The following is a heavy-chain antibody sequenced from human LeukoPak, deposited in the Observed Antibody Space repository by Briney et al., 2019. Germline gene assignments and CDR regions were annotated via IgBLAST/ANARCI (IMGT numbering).Heavy chain of an antibody. Sequence: ASVKVSCKASGYTFTGYYMHWVRQAPGQGLEWMGWINPNSGGTNYAQKFQGRVTMTRDTSISTAYMELSRLRSDDTAVYYCARWANSLKVGAINHALDHWGQGTLVTVSS. CDR3: ARWANSLKVGAINHALDH. J-gene: IGHJ4*02. V-gene: IGHV1-2*02. CDR1: GYTFTGYY. CDR2: INPNSGGT. D-gene: IGHD1-26*01.